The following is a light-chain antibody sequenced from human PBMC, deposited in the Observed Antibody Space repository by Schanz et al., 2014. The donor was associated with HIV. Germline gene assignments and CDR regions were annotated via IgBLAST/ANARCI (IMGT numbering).Light chain of an antibody. CDR3: CSYSGAYSLL. Sequence: QSALTQSASVSGSPGQSITISCTGTISDVGSYNLVSWYQQHPGKAPKLMIYDVSKRPSGVSNRFSGSKSANTASLTISGLQADDEADYYCCSYSGAYSLLFGGGTKLTVL. CDR2: DVS. V-gene: IGLV2-23*02. J-gene: IGLJ2*01. CDR1: ISDVGSYNL.